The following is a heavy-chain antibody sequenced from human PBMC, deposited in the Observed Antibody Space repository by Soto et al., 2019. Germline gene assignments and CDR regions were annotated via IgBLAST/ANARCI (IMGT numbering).Heavy chain of an antibody. CDR3: AREGHTMITTYYYALGV. Sequence: QVQLVESGGGLVKPGGSLRLSCAASGFTFGDYYMAWIRQAPGKGLEWISYINSVSTFTNYADSVKGRFTISRDNAKNSLYLQMNSLRAEDTAVYFCAREGHTMITTYYYALGVWCQGTTVTVSS. J-gene: IGHJ6*02. V-gene: IGHV3-11*06. D-gene: IGHD3-22*01. CDR1: GFTFGDYY. CDR2: INSVSTFT.